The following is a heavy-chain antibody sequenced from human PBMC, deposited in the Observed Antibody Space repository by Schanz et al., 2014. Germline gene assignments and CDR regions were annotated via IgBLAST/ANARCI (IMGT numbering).Heavy chain of an antibody. CDR3: ARLGRMGAFDI. Sequence: VQLVESGGGLVKPGGSLRLSCVASGFTFSDNFMSWIRQAPGKGLEWISYITTSTSYTNYADSVKGRFTISRDNAKKSLFLQMNSLRAEDTAVYYCARLGRMGAFDIWGQGTMVTVSS. V-gene: IGHV3-11*06. J-gene: IGHJ3*02. D-gene: IGHD2-8*01. CDR2: ITTSTSYT. CDR1: GFTFSDNF.